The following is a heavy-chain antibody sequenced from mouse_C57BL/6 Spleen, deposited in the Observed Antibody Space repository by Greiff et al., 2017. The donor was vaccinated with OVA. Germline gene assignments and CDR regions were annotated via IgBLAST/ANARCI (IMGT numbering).Heavy chain of an antibody. CDR1: GYTFTSYW. CDR2: IDPSDMET. CDR3: AYYGSSPWFAY. Sequence: QVQLQQPGAELVRPGSSVKLSCQASGYTFTSYWMHWVKQRPIQGLEWIGNIDPSDMETPSNQKFQDKATLTVDKSSSTAYMQLSSLTSEYSAVYYCAYYGSSPWFAYWGQGTLVTVSA. D-gene: IGHD1-1*01. J-gene: IGHJ3*01. V-gene: IGHV1-52*01.